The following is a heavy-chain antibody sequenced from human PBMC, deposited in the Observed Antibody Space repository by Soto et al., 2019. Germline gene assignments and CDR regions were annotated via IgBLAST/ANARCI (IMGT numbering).Heavy chain of an antibody. CDR1: GFTFSNAW. Sequence: GGSLRLSCAASGFTFSNAWMNWVRQAPGKGLEWVGRIKTKTDGGTTDYAAPVKGRFAISRDDSKNTLYLQMNSLKTEDTAVYYCARDPQQLASSYYFDYWGQGTLVTVSS. D-gene: IGHD6-6*01. V-gene: IGHV3-15*07. CDR3: ARDPQQLASSYYFDY. CDR2: IKTKTDGGTT. J-gene: IGHJ4*02.